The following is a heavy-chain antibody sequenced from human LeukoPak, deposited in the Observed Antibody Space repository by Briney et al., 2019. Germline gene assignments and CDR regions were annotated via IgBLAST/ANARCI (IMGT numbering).Heavy chain of an antibody. V-gene: IGHV3-23*01. Sequence: TGGSLGLSCAASGFTFSSYAMSWVRQAPGKGLEWVSAISGSGGSTYYADSVKGRFTISRDNSKNTLYLQMNSLRAEDTAVYYCAKEYFSHGSGSYYSPVFDYWGQGTLVTVSS. J-gene: IGHJ4*02. CDR3: AKEYFSHGSGSYYSPVFDY. CDR1: GFTFSSYA. D-gene: IGHD3-10*01. CDR2: ISGSGGST.